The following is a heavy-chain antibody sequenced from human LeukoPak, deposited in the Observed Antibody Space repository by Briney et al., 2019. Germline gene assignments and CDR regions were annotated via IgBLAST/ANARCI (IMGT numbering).Heavy chain of an antibody. D-gene: IGHD3-22*01. CDR2: ISGSGRTM. Sequence: PGGSLRLSCAASGFTFSSYEMNWVRQAPGKGLEWVSYISGSGRTMSYADSVKGRFTISRDNAKNSLYLQMNSLRVDDTAVYYCARARIMIVVVNSRGRSFDYWGQGTLVTVSS. CDR1: GFTFSSYE. J-gene: IGHJ4*02. V-gene: IGHV3-48*03. CDR3: ARARIMIVVVNSRGRSFDY.